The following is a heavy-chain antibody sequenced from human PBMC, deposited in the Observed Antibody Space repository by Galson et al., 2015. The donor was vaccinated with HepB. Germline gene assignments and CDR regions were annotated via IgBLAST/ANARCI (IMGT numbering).Heavy chain of an antibody. Sequence: SLRLSCAASGFPFSDYYMSWIRQAPGKGLEWVSYISSSGSTIYYADSVKGRFTISRDNAKNSLYLQMNSLRAEDTAVYYCAREPVTTVVYYYYYYMDVWGTVTPCSASS. D-gene: IGHD4-11*01. CDR3: AREPVTTVVYYYYYYMDV. V-gene: IGHV3-11*01. J-gene: IGHJ6*03. CDR1: GFPFSDYY. CDR2: ISSSGSTI.